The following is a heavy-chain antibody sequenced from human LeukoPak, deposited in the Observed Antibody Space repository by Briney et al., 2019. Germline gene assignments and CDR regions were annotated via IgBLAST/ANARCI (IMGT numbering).Heavy chain of an antibody. J-gene: IGHJ5*02. CDR3: ARYGSGSYLDP. Sequence: GGSLRLSCAASGFTFSSYAMSWVRQAPGKGLEWVSAICGGAASTYYRDSVKGRFTISRDNSKDTLYLQLNSLRAEDTAVYYCARYGSGSYLDPWGQGTLVTVSS. CDR2: ICGGAAST. V-gene: IGHV3-23*01. CDR1: GFTFSSYA. D-gene: IGHD3-10*01.